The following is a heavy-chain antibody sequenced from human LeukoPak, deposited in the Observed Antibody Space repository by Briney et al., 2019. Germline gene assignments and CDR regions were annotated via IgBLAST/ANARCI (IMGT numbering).Heavy chain of an antibody. J-gene: IGHJ6*04. D-gene: IGHD2-2*01. V-gene: IGHV3-33*06. CDR1: GFTFSAYW. Sequence: GGSLRLSCAASGFTFSAYWMSRVRQAPGKGVGRVAVIWYDGSNKDYAGSVRGRFTISRDNSRNTLYLQMSSLRAEDTAVYYCAKGYCSSSSCPMDVWGKGTTVTVSS. CDR2: IWYDGSNK. CDR3: AKGYCSSSSCPMDV.